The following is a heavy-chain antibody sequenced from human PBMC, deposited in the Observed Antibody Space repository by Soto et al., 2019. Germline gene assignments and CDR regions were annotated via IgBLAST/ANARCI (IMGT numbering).Heavy chain of an antibody. CDR3: ARDKGSNSWYYFFDY. V-gene: IGHV1-18*04. CDR1: GYTFTAYG. CDR2: ISAYNGNT. D-gene: IGHD6-13*01. J-gene: IGHJ4*02. Sequence: ASVKVSCKASGYTFTAYGISWVRQAPGQGLEWMGWISAYNGNTNYAQKLQGRVTMTTDTSTSTGYMELRSLRSDDTAVYCCARDKGSNSWYYFFDYWGQGTLVTVS.